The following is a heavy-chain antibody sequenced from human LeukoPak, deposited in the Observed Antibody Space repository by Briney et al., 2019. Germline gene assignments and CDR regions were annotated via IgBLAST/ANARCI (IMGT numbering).Heavy chain of an antibody. J-gene: IGHJ4*02. Sequence: PGGSLRLSCAASGFTFSSYAMSWVRQAPGKGLEWVSAISGSGGSTYYADSVKGRFTISRDNSKNTLYLQMNSLRAEDTAVYYCAKVPSVQWKLLPFDYWGQGTLVTVPS. CDR3: AKVPSVQWKLLPFDY. CDR1: GFTFSSYA. D-gene: IGHD1-26*01. CDR2: ISGSGGST. V-gene: IGHV3-23*01.